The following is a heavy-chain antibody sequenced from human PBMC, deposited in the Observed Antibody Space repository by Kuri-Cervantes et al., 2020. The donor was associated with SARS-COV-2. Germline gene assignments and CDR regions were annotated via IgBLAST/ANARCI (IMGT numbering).Heavy chain of an antibody. CDR2: ISDGGRAK. CDR1: GFTFSDYY. V-gene: IGHV3-11*04. CDR3: AGAGTGWKYPIDY. Sequence: GGSLRLPCAASGFTFSDYYMSWIRKAPGRGLEWVSYISDGGRAKHYADAVKGRFTVSRDNAKNSLYLQMNSLRTEDTAVYFCAGAGTGWKYPIDYWGQGTLVTVSS. J-gene: IGHJ4*02. D-gene: IGHD3-10*01.